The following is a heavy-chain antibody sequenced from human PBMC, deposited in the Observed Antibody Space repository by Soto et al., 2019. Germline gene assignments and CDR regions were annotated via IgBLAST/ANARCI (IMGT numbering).Heavy chain of an antibody. D-gene: IGHD3-22*01. CDR3: AIYDSSGSRGFQH. CDR1: GGSISSGGYY. CDR2: IYYSGST. Sequence: PSETLSLTCTVSGGSISSGGYYWSWIRQHPGKGLEWTGYIYYSGSTYYNPSLKSRVTISVDTSKNQFSLKLSSVTAADTAVYYCAIYDSSGSRGFQHWGQGTLVTVSS. J-gene: IGHJ1*01. V-gene: IGHV4-31*03.